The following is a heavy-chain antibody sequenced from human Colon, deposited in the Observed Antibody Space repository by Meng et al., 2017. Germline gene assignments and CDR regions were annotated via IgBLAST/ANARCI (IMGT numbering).Heavy chain of an antibody. CDR2: IRGKPDGGTT. V-gene: IGHV3-49*04. D-gene: IGHD1-1*01. CDR3: ASSLDRKYFHL. Sequence: GESLKISCVASGFTMSDYTMSWVRQAPGKELEWVGFIRGKPDGGTTDYAASVKGRFTISRDDSKNMAYLQMNSQKSEDTAVYYCASSLDRKYFHLWGQGTLVTVSS. CDR1: GFTMSDYT. J-gene: IGHJ1*01.